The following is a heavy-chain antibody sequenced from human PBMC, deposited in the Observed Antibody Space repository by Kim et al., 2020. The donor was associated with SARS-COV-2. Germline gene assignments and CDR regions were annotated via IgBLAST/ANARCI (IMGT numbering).Heavy chain of an antibody. CDR2: IYYSGST. CDR3: ARESRDTAMPIYYYYGMDV. D-gene: IGHD5-18*01. CDR1: GGSISSGDYY. V-gene: IGHV4-30-4*01. Sequence: SETLSLTCTVSGGSISSGDYYWSWIRQPPGKGLEWIGYIYYSGSTYYNPSLKSRVTISVDTSKNQFSLKLSAVTAADTAVYYCARESRDTAMPIYYYYGMDVWGQGTAVTVSS. J-gene: IGHJ6*02.